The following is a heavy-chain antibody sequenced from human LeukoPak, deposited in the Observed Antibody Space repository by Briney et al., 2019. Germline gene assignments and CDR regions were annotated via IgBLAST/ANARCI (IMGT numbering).Heavy chain of an antibody. CDR1: GGSISSYY. V-gene: IGHV4-59*01. CDR3: ARADTAMAPNFDY. CDR2: IYYSGST. D-gene: IGHD5-18*01. Sequence: PSETLSLTCTVSGGSISSYYWSWIRQPPGKGLEWIGYIYYSGSTNYNPSLKSRVTISVDTSKNQFSLKLSSVTAADTAVYYCARADTAMAPNFDYWGQGTLVTVSS. J-gene: IGHJ4*02.